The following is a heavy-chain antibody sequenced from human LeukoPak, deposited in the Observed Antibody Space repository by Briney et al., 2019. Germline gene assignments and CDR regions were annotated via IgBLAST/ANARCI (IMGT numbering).Heavy chain of an antibody. D-gene: IGHD2/OR15-2a*01. CDR3: AKLRGGCNSNTCYEEYLDS. V-gene: IGHV3-23*01. Sequence: VQPGESLRLSCAASGFSFNSYAMSWVRQAPGKGLEWVSAIRDSGTATYYADSVKGRFTISRDNSKNTLYLQMNGLRADDTAVYFCAKLRGGCNSNTCYEEYLDSWGQGTLVTVSS. CDR1: GFSFNSYA. CDR2: IRDSGTAT. J-gene: IGHJ4*02.